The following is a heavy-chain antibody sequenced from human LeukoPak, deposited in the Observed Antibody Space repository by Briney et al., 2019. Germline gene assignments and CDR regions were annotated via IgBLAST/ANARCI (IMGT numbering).Heavy chain of an antibody. CDR2: ISGSGGST. D-gene: IGHD3-10*01. V-gene: IGHV3-23*01. Sequence: GGSLRLSCAASGFTFSSYAMSWVRQAPGKGLEWVSAISGSGGSTYYADPVKGRFTISRDNSKNTLYLQMNSLRAEDTAVYYCAKALGFMVRGVPIDYWGQGTLVTVSS. J-gene: IGHJ4*02. CDR1: GFTFSSYA. CDR3: AKALGFMVRGVPIDY.